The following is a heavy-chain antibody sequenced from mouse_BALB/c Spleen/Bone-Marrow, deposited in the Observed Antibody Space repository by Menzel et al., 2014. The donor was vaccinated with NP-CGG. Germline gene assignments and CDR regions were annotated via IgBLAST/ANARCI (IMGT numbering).Heavy chain of an antibody. CDR2: ISDGGNYT. Sequence: ESGGGLVKPGGSLKLSCAASGLTFSDYYMYWVRQTPEKRLEWVAIISDGGNYTYYPDSVKGRFTISRDNAKNNLYLQMSSLRSEDTALYYCARNYYGYDGYFDYWGQGTTLTVSS. D-gene: IGHD2-2*01. V-gene: IGHV5-4*02. CDR3: ARNYYGYDGYFDY. CDR1: GLTFSDYY. J-gene: IGHJ2*01.